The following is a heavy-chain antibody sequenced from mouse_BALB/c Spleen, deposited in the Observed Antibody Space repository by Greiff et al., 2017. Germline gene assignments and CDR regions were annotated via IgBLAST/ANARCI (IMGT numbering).Heavy chain of an antibody. CDR1: GFTFSNYW. CDR3: TRQGYEGFDY. J-gene: IGHJ2*01. Sequence: EVKVEESGGGLVQPGGSMKLSCVASGFTFSNYWMNWVRQSPEKGLEWVAEIRLKSNNYATHYAESVKGRFTISRDDSKSSVYLQMNNLRAEDTGIYYCTRQGYEGFDYWGQGTTLTVSS. D-gene: IGHD2-14*01. CDR2: IRLKSNNYAT. V-gene: IGHV6-6*02.